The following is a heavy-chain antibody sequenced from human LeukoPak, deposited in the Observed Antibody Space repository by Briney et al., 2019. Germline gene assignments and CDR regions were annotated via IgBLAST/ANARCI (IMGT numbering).Heavy chain of an antibody. CDR3: AREGGWSSSWTVGFDP. Sequence: ASVKVSCKASGYTFTGYYMHWVRQAPGQGLEWMGRINPNSGGTNYAQKFQGRVTMTRDTSISTAYMELSSLRSEDTAVYYCAREGGWSSSWTVGFDPWGQGTLVTVSS. D-gene: IGHD6-13*01. V-gene: IGHV1-2*06. CDR2: INPNSGGT. J-gene: IGHJ5*02. CDR1: GYTFTGYY.